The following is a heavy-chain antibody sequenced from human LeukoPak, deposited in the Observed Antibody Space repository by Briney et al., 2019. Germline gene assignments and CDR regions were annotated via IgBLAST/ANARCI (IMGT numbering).Heavy chain of an antibody. CDR3: TRAPHHWGSDF. CDR1: GGSVSSAT. D-gene: IGHD7-27*01. J-gene: IGHJ4*02. Sequence: SQTLSLTFALSGGSVSSATWNWIRQSPSRGLEWLGRTYYRSKWYIDYGASVKSRITISPDTSKNQFSLQLNSVTPEDTAVYYCTRAPHHWGSDFWGQGTLVTVSS. CDR2: TYYRSKWYI. V-gene: IGHV6-1*01.